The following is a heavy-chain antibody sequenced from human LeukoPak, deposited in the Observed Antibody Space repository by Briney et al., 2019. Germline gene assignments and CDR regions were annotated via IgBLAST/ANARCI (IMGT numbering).Heavy chain of an antibody. CDR1: GYTFTSYA. CDR2: INAGNGNT. CDR3: ARAPIKWELLSWYFDL. V-gene: IGHV1-3*01. Sequence: ASVKVSCKASGYTFTSYAMHWVRQAPGQRLEWMGWINAGNGNTKYSQKFQGRVTITRDTSASTAYMELSSLRSEDTAVYYCARAPIKWELLSWYFDLWGRGTLVTVSS. J-gene: IGHJ2*01. D-gene: IGHD1-26*01.